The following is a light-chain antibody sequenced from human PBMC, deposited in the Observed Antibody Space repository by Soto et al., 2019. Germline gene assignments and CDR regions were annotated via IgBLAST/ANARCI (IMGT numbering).Light chain of an antibody. CDR2: RDN. CDR3: AAWDDTVRRNV. J-gene: IGLJ1*01. V-gene: IGLV1-47*01. Sequence: QSVLTQPPSVSGTPGQRVTISCSGGISNIGTNYDHSFQQLPGTAPKLLSNRDNQRPSGVPDRCSGSKSGTSASLAISGLQSEDEAYYYCAAWDDTVRRNVFGTGTKVTVL. CDR1: ISNIGTNY.